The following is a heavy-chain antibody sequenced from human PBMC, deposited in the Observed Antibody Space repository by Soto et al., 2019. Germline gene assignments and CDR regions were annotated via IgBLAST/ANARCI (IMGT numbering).Heavy chain of an antibody. D-gene: IGHD1-26*01. Sequence: QVQLVQSGAEVKNSGASVKVSCKASGYTFTSYGFSWVRQAPGQGLEWMGWISASNGNTNYAQKLQGRVTMTTDTSTGTAYMELRSLRSDDTATYYCARISPTYRWEHDDYFDYWGQGTLVTVSS. V-gene: IGHV1-18*01. CDR2: ISASNGNT. CDR1: GYTFTSYG. CDR3: ARISPTYRWEHDDYFDY. J-gene: IGHJ4*02.